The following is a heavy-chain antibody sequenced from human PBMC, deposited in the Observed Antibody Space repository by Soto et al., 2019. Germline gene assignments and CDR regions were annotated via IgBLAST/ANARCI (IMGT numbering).Heavy chain of an antibody. CDR1: GGSISSYY. V-gene: IGHV4-59*01. J-gene: IGHJ4*02. CDR3: AREGNLGRWIQPLDS. Sequence: SETLSLTCTVSGGSISSYYWSWIRQPPGKGLEWIGYIYYSGSTNYNPSLKSRFTISVDTSNNQFSLKLSSVTAADTAVYFCAREGNLGRWIQPLDSWGQGTLVTVAS. D-gene: IGHD2-2*03. CDR2: IYYSGST.